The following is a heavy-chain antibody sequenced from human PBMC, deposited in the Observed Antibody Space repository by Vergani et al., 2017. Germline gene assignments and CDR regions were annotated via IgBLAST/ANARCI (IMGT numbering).Heavy chain of an antibody. CDR1: GFTFGYYA. J-gene: IGHJ4*02. CDR3: TKGSRGYTGYFFDY. CDR2: IRSKAYGQAT. Sequence: EVQLVESGGDLVQPGRSLRLSCTASGFTFGYYAMDWFRQAPGQGLEWVGGIRSKAYGQATIYAASVKGRFTISRENSKNTLHLQMNSLRADDTAVYYCTKGSRGYTGYFFDYWGQGTLATVSS. V-gene: IGHV3-49*03. D-gene: IGHD5-12*01.